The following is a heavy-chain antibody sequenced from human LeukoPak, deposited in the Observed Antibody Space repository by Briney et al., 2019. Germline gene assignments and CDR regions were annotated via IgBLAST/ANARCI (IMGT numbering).Heavy chain of an antibody. D-gene: IGHD6-13*01. V-gene: IGHV1-69*04. CDR1: GGTFSSYA. CDR3: ARGGQQLDPLNFDY. Sequence: SVKVSCKASGGTFSSYAISWVRQAPGQGLEWMGRIIPILGIANYAQKFQGRVTITADKSTSTAYMELSSLRSEDTAVYYCARGGQQLDPLNFDYWGQGTLVTVSS. CDR2: IIPILGIA. J-gene: IGHJ4*02.